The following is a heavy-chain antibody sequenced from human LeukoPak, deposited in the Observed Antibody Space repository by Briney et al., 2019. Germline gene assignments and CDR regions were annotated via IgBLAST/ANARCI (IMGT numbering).Heavy chain of an antibody. Sequence: GSLRLSCAASGFTFSSYWMHWVHQAPGKGLLWIGYIYPSGRTSYNPSLKSRVTISEDTSTNQLSLKLSSVTAADTAVYYCARPYSSGWYGAFHIWGQRTMVTVSS. V-gene: IGHV4-4*09. CDR2: IYPSGRT. CDR3: ARPYSSGWYGAFHI. J-gene: IGHJ3*02. CDR1: GFTFSSYW. D-gene: IGHD6-19*01.